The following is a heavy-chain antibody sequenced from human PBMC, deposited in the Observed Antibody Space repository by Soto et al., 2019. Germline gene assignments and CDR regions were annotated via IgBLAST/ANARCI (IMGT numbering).Heavy chain of an antibody. J-gene: IGHJ4*02. CDR3: ARGHTTVTPFIDY. V-gene: IGHV4-34*01. CDR2: INHSGST. Sequence: SETLSLTCAVYGGSFSGYYWSWIRQPPGKGLEWIGEINHSGSTNYNPSLKSRVTISVDTSKNQFSLKLSSVTAADTAVYYCARGHTTVTPFIDYWGQGTLVTVSS. D-gene: IGHD4-17*01. CDR1: GGSFSGYY.